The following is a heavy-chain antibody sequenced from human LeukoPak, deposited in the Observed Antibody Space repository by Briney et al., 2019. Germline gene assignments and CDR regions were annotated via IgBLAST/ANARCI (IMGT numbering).Heavy chain of an antibody. CDR3: ARGGTICSGGECYLNWLDP. Sequence: GASVKVSCKASGYTFSGYYLHWVRQAPGQGLEWMGWINPNSGGTNYAQKFQGRVTVTRDTSISTAYMDLSRLTSDDTAVYYCARGGTICSGGECYLNWLDPWGQGTLVTVSS. CDR1: GYTFSGYY. D-gene: IGHD2-8*02. V-gene: IGHV1-2*02. CDR2: INPNSGGT. J-gene: IGHJ5*02.